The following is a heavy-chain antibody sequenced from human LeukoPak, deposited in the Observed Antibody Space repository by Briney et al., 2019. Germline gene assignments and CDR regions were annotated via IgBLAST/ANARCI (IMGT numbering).Heavy chain of an antibody. D-gene: IGHD3-3*01. CDR3: ASRRITIFGVASNDAFDI. CDR2: IYYSGST. J-gene: IGHJ3*02. Sequence: SETLSLTCTVSGGSISSGDYYWSWLRQPPGKGLEWFGYIYYSGSTYYNPSLKSRVTISVDTSKNQFSLKLSSVTAADTAVYSCASRRITIFGVASNDAFDIWGQGTMVTVSS. V-gene: IGHV4-30-4*08. CDR1: GGSISSGDYY.